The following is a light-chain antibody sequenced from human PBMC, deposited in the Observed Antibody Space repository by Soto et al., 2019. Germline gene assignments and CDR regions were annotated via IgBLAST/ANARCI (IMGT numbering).Light chain of an antibody. J-gene: IGKJ5*01. CDR1: RGVSTW. CDR2: GAS. V-gene: IGKV1-12*01. Sequence: DIQMTQSPSSVAASVGDRVTITCRASRGVSTWLGWYQQKPGRAPKLLIYGASNLGNGVPSRFSGSGSGTDFTLTIRSMQPEDFANYSCQQTKSLPPTLGQGTRLEIK. CDR3: QQTKSLPPT.